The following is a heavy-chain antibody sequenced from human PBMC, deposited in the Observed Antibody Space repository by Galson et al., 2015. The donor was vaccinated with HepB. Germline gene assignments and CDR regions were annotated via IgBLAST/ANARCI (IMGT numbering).Heavy chain of an antibody. CDR2: IIPTFGTA. CDR3: ARGWVGATTGNAFDI. D-gene: IGHD1-26*01. Sequence: SAKLSRKACGGTFSSYANSWVRQAPGQGLEWMGGIIPTFGTANYAQKFQGRVTITADESTSTAYMELSSLRSEDTAVYYCARGWVGATTGNAFDIWGQGTMVTVSS. V-gene: IGHV1-69*13. J-gene: IGHJ3*02. CDR1: GGTFSSYA.